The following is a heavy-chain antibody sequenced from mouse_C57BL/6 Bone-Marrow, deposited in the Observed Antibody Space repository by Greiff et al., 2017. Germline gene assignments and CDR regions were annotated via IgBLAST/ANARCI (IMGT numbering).Heavy chain of an antibody. V-gene: IGHV14-4*01. D-gene: IGHD1-1*01. J-gene: IGHJ2*01. CDR1: GFNIKDDY. CDR2: IDPENGDT. CDR3: TPSRLLRWYFAY. Sequence: VQLQQSGAELVRPGASVKLSCTASGFNIKDDYMHWVKQRPEQGLEWIGGIDPENGDTEYASKFQGKATLTADTSSNTASLQLCRLTSEDTAVYYCTPSRLLRWYFAYWGQGTPLTVSS.